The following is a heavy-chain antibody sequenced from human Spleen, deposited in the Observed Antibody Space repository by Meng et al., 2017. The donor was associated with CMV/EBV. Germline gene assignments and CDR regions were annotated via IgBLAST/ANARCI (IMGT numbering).Heavy chain of an antibody. D-gene: IGHD2/OR15-2a*01. CDR2: IYYNGYT. J-gene: IGHJ6*02. V-gene: IGHV4-59*01. CDR1: GGSFSGYY. CDR3: ATEVLYYYYGMDV. Sequence: SETLSLTCAVYGGSFSGYYWSWIRQPPGKGLEWIGYIYYNGYTNYNPSLKSRVTISLDTSKNQFSLKLSSVTAADTAVYYCATEVLYYYYGMDVWGQGTTVTVSS.